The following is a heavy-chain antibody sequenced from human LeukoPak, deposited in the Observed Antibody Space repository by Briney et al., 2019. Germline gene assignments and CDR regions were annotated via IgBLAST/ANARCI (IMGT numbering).Heavy chain of an antibody. D-gene: IGHD3-3*01. CDR1: GFTFSSYG. Sequence: GRSLRLSCAASGFTFSSYGMHWVRQAPGKGLEWVAVIWYDGSNKYYADSVKGRFTISRDNSKNTLYLQMNSLRAEDTAVYYCARDNTYYDFWSGFDYWGQGTLVTVSS. V-gene: IGHV3-33*01. J-gene: IGHJ4*02. CDR3: ARDNTYYDFWSGFDY. CDR2: IWYDGSNK.